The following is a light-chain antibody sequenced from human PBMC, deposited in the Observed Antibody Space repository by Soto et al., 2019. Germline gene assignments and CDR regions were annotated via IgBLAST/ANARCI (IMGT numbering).Light chain of an antibody. CDR1: QSILYNSNNKNY. Sequence: DIVMTQSPDSLAVSLGERATINCKSSQSILYNSNNKNYLAWYQQKPGQPPKLLIYWASTREAGVPDRFSGSASGTDFTLTISSLQAEDVAVYYCQQYYNTLLSCGGGTKVEIK. CDR2: WAS. V-gene: IGKV4-1*01. J-gene: IGKJ4*01. CDR3: QQYYNTLLS.